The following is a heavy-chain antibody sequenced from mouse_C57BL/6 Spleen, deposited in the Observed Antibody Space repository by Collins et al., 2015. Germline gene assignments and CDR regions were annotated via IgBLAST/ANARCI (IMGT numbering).Heavy chain of an antibody. CDR2: INPNNGGT. V-gene: IGHV1-18*01. CDR1: GYTFTDYN. D-gene: IGHD2-4*01. J-gene: IGHJ1*03. CDR3: AREGYYDYSWYFDV. Sequence: EVQLQQSGPELVKPGASVKIPCKASGYTFTDYNMDWVKQSHGKSLEWIGDINPNNGGTIYNQKFKGKATLTVDKSSSTAYMDLRSLTSEDTAVYYCAREGYYDYSWYFDVWGTGTTVTVSS.